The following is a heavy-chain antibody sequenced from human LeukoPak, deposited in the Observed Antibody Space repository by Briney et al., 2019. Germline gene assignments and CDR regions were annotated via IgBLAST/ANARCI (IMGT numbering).Heavy chain of an antibody. D-gene: IGHD6-19*01. Sequence: PSETLSLTCTVSGGSISSSSYYWGWIRQPPGKGLEWIGSIYYSGSTYYNPSLKSRVTISVDTSKNQFSLELSSVTAADTAVYYCARQGYSSGWYGDYWGQGTLVTVSS. CDR1: GGSISSSSYY. J-gene: IGHJ4*02. V-gene: IGHV4-39*01. CDR2: IYYSGST. CDR3: ARQGYSSGWYGDY.